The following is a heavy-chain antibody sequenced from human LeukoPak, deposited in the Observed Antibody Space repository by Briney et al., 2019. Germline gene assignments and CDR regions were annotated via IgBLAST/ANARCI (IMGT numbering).Heavy chain of an antibody. J-gene: IGHJ4*02. CDR3: ARGLLYYDFWSGYQY. CDR2: INPNSGGT. CDR1: GYTFTGYG. Sequence: ASVKVSCKASGYTFTGYGISWVRQAPGQGLEWMGWINPNSGGTNYAQKFQGRVTMTRDTSISTAYMEVSRLRSDDTAVYYCARGLLYYDFWSGYQYWGQGTLVTVSS. D-gene: IGHD3-3*01. V-gene: IGHV1-2*02.